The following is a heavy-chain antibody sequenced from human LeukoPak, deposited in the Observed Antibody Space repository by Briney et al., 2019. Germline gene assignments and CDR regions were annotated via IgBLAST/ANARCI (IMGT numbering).Heavy chain of an antibody. J-gene: IGHJ4*02. CDR3: ARSPWEGSYYYFDY. D-gene: IGHD1-26*01. Sequence: ASVKVSCXASGYTFTGYYMHWVRQAPGQGLEWMGWINPNSGGTNYAQKFQGRVTMTRDTSISTAYMELSRLRSDDTAVYYCARSPWEGSYYYFDYWGQGTLVTVSS. CDR2: INPNSGGT. V-gene: IGHV1-2*02. CDR1: GYTFTGYY.